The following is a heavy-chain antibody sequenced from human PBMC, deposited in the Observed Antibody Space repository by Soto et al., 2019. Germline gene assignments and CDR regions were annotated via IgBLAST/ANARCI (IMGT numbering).Heavy chain of an antibody. CDR2: ISSRDNTV. CDR3: ARDALFSRSGKLDAFDI. V-gene: IGHV3-11*01. D-gene: IGHD3-10*01. Sequence: QVQLVESGGGLVKPGGSLRLSCAASGFTFSDYYMSWIRQAPGKGLEWVSYISSRDNTVYYADSVKGRFTISRDNAKNSPYLQMNSLRAEDTAVYYCARDALFSRSGKLDAFDIWGQGTMVTVSS. CDR1: GFTFSDYY. J-gene: IGHJ3*02.